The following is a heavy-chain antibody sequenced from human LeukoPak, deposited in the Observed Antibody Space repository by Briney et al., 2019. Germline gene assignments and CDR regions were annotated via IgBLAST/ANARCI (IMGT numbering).Heavy chain of an antibody. CDR1: GFTFSNYV. CDR3: ASTYRSSSWYFFDY. V-gene: IGHV3-23*01. CDR2: IRGSGDSA. Sequence: GGSLRLSCAASGFTFSNYVMTWVRQAPGKGLEWVSLIRGSGDSAYYADSVKGRFTISRDNSKNTLYLQMNSLRAEDTAVYYCASTYRSSSWYFFDYWGQGTLVTVSS. D-gene: IGHD6-13*01. J-gene: IGHJ4*02.